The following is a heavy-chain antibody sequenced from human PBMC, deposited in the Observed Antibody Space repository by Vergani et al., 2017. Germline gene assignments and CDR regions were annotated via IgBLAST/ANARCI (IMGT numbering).Heavy chain of an antibody. CDR1: GFTFSSSA. D-gene: IGHD3-3*01. J-gene: IGHJ4*02. Sequence: EVQLLESGGGLVQPGGSLRLSCAASGFTFSSSAMSWVRQAPGKGLEWVSAISGSGGSTYYADSVKGRFTISRDNSKNTLYLQMNSLRAEDSAVYYCAKERRYDFWIGYYGPLEYWGQGTLVTGSS. CDR3: AKERRYDFWIGYYGPLEY. V-gene: IGHV3-23*01. CDR2: ISGSGGST.